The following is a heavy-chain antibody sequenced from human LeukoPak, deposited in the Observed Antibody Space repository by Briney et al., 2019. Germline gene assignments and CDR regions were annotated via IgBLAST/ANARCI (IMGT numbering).Heavy chain of an antibody. CDR2: INPNSGGT. D-gene: IGHD6-13*01. CDR3: ARGIRTLSSSWYSVGWYFDL. V-gene: IGHV1-2*04. J-gene: IGHJ2*01. Sequence: ASVKVSCKASGYTFTGYYIHWVRQAPGQGLEGMGWINPNSGGTNYAQKFQGWVTMTRDTSISTAYMELSRLRSDDTAVYYCARGIRTLSSSWYSVGWYFDLWGRGTLVTVSS. CDR1: GYTFTGYY.